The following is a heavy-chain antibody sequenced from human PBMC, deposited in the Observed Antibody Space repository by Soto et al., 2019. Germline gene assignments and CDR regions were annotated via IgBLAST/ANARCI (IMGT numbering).Heavy chain of an antibody. J-gene: IGHJ1*01. D-gene: IGHD2-8*01. CDR3: TADVGHMSLTLFSS. CDR2: IKSRTHGGTA. Sequence: EVQLVESGGGLVEPVGSLRLSCAASGFSFTDAWMGWVRQAPGKGLEWVGRIKSRTHGGTADFPAPVKGRFSISRDDSKSLLYLQMSSLQTEDTAVYHCTADVGHMSLTLFSSWGQGTLVTVSS. CDR1: GFSFTDAW. V-gene: IGHV3-15*01.